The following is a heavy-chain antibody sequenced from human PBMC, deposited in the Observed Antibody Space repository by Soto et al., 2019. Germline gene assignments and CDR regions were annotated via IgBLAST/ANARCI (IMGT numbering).Heavy chain of an antibody. CDR3: ARYYYDSSGHMPFDY. J-gene: IGHJ4*02. D-gene: IGHD3-22*01. CDR1: GFTFSSYA. Sequence: GGSLRLSCAASGFTFSSYAMSWVRQAPGKGLEWVSAISGSGGSTYYADSVKGRFTISRDNSKNTLYLQMNSLRAEDTAVYYCARYYYDSSGHMPFDYWGQGTLVTVSS. V-gene: IGHV3-23*01. CDR2: ISGSGGST.